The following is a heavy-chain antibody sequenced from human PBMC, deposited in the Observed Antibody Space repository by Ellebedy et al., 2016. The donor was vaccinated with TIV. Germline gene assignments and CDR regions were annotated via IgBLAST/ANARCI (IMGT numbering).Heavy chain of an antibody. CDR3: ARVHCSITTCDYYYMDV. CDR1: GDSISSGRFY. V-gene: IGHV4-61*02. CDR2: IFTSGSF. J-gene: IGHJ6*03. Sequence: SETLSLXXSVSGDSISSGRFYWNWIRQPAGKGLEWIGRIFTSGSFNYNPSLMSRVTMSVVTSKNQISLRLNSVTTADTAVYYCARVHCSITTCDYYYMDVWGKGTTVTVSS. D-gene: IGHD1-1*01.